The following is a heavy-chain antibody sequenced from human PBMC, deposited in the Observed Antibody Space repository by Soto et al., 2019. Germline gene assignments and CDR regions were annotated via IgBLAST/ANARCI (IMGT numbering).Heavy chain of an antibody. J-gene: IGHJ4*02. Sequence: PSETLSLTCTVSGGSVSSGSYYWSWIRQPPGKGLEWIGYIYYSGSTNYNPSLKSRVTISVDTSKNQFSLKLSSVTAADTAVYYCARSPPGVNTVPFEYWGQGTLVTVSS. CDR3: ARSPPGVNTVPFEY. CDR2: IYYSGST. D-gene: IGHD4-17*01. CDR1: GGSVSSGSYY. V-gene: IGHV4-61*01.